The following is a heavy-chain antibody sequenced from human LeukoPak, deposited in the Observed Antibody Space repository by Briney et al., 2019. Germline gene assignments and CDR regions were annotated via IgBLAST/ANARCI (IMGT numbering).Heavy chain of an antibody. V-gene: IGHV3-21*01. J-gene: IGHJ3*02. CDR1: GFTFSSYS. Sequence: GGSLRLSCAASGFTFSSYSMIWVRQAPGKGLEWVSSISSSSSYIYYADSVKGRFTISRDNAKNSLYLQMNSLRAEDTAVYYCASPELATGAFDIWGQGTMVTVSS. D-gene: IGHD5-24*01. CDR3: ASPELATGAFDI. CDR2: ISSSSSYI.